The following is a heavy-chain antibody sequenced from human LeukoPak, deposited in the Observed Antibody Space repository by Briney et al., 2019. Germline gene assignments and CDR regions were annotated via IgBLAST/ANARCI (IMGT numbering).Heavy chain of an antibody. CDR2: INSDGSTT. Sequence: GGSLRLSCVASGFTFSSYWMHWVRQAPGKGLVWVSRINSDGSTTSYADSVSGRFTISSDNAKNTLYLQMNSLRAADTAVYYCARGITATTDYWGQGTLVTVSS. CDR1: GFTFSSYW. CDR3: ARGITATTDY. V-gene: IGHV3-74*01. J-gene: IGHJ4*02. D-gene: IGHD1-7*01.